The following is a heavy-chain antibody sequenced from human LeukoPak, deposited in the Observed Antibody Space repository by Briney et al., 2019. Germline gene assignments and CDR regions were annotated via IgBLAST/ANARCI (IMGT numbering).Heavy chain of an antibody. CDR1: GFTFSSYA. D-gene: IGHD4-17*01. CDR3: AKVYGDYGPGDY. Sequence: SGGSLRLSCAASGFTFSSYAMSWVRQAPGKGLEWVSAISGSGGSTYYADSVKGRFTISRDNSKNMLYLQMNSLRAEDTAVYYCAKVYGDYGPGDYWGQGTLVTVSS. CDR2: ISGSGGST. J-gene: IGHJ4*02. V-gene: IGHV3-23*01.